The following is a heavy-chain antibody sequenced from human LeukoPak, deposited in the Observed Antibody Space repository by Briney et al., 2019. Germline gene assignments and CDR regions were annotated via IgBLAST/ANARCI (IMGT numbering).Heavy chain of an antibody. CDR3: ARRRTRIRGYCSSTSCHSYFDY. CDR2: IYYSGST. D-gene: IGHD2-2*01. Sequence: KPSETLSLTCTVSGGSISSSSYYWGWIRQPPGKGLEWIGSIYYSGSTYYNPSLKSRVTISVDTSKNQFSLKLSSVTAADTAVNYCARRRTRIRGYCSSTSCHSYFDYWGHGTLVTVSS. J-gene: IGHJ4*01. V-gene: IGHV4-39*01. CDR1: GGSISSSSYY.